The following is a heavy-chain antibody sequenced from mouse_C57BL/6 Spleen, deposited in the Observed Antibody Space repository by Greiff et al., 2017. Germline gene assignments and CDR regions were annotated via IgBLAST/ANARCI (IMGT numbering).Heavy chain of an antibody. CDR3: AIREGNYAMDY. J-gene: IGHJ4*01. V-gene: IGHV1-69*01. CDR2: IDPSDSYT. CDR1: GYTFTSYW. D-gene: IGHD1-1*01. Sequence: VQLQQPGAELVMPGASVKLSCKASGYTFTSYWMHWVKQRPGQGLEWIGEIDPSDSYTNYNQKFKGKSTLTVDKSSSTAYMQLSSLTSEDSAVYYCAIREGNYAMDYWGQGTSVTVSS.